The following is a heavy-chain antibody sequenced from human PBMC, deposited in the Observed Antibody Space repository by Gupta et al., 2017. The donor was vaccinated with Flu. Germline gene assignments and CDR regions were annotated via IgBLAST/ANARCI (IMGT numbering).Heavy chain of an antibody. CDR3: ARRITYGKTFDY. CDR1: GGSISDTSYY. V-gene: IGHV4-39*01. CDR2: VGYSGNT. D-gene: IGHD2/OR15-2a*01. Sequence: QLQLQESGPGLVKPSETLSLICIVSGGSISDTSYYWGWIRQPPGKGLEWIGNVGYSGNTFYNPSLKSRVTISVDTSKNQFCLKLSSVTAADTAVYYCARRITYGKTFDYWGQGSLVTVSS. J-gene: IGHJ4*02.